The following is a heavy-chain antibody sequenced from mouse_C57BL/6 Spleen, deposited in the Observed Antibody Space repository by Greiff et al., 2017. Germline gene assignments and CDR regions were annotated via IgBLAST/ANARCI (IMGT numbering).Heavy chain of an antibody. CDR2: IWSDGST. Sequence: VKLMESGPGLVAPSQSLSITCTVSGFSLTSYGVHWVRQPPGKGLEWLVVIWSDGSTTYNSALKSRLSISKDNSKCQVFLKMTSLQTDDTAMYYCARHGLTGVYYYAMGYWGQGTSVTVSS. J-gene: IGHJ4*01. D-gene: IGHD4-1*01. V-gene: IGHV2-6-1*01. CDR3: ARHGLTGVYYYAMGY. CDR1: GFSLTSYG.